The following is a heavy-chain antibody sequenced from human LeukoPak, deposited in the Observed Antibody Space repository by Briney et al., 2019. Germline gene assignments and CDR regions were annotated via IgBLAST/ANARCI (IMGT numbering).Heavy chain of an antibody. V-gene: IGHV4-61*01. Sequence: SEALSLTCTVSGGSFSSGSYYWSWIRQPPGKGLEWIGYIYYSRSTNYNPSLKSRVTISVDTSKNQFSLQLNSVTPEDTAVYYCARGPSYFQHWGQGTLVTVSS. CDR2: IYYSRST. J-gene: IGHJ1*01. CDR1: GGSFSSGSYY. CDR3: ARGPSYFQH.